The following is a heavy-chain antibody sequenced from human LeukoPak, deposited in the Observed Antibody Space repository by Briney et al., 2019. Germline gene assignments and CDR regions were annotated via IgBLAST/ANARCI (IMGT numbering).Heavy chain of an antibody. CDR2: INDNGGQR. J-gene: IGHJ4*02. V-gene: IGHV3-23*01. Sequence: PGGSLRLTCAASVFAFNHYAMTWVRQAPGQGLEGFSNINDNGGQRHYADSVKGRFTISRDNSKNTLFLQMDSLRAEDTAVYYCAKTQWKVGATDYFDYWGQGILVTVSS. D-gene: IGHD1-26*01. CDR1: VFAFNHYA. CDR3: AKTQWKVGATDYFDY.